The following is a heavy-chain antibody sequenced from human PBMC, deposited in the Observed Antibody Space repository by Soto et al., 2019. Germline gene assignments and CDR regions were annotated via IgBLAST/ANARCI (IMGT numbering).Heavy chain of an antibody. CDR1: GGSISRSSYY. J-gene: IGHJ1*01. CDR3: AIHIAVAVSEYFQH. Sequence: QLQLQESGPGLVKPSETLSLTCTVSGGSISRSSYYCGWIRQPPGKGLEWIGSVYYSGTTYYNPSLKSRVTISVDTSKNQFSLKLTSVTAADTAVYYCAIHIAVAVSEYFQHWGQGTLVTVSS. V-gene: IGHV4-39*01. D-gene: IGHD6-19*01. CDR2: VYYSGTT.